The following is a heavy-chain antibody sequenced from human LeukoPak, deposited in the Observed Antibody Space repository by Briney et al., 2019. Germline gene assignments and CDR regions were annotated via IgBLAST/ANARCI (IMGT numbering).Heavy chain of an antibody. CDR1: GSTFSSYG. V-gene: IGHV3-30*02. J-gene: IGHJ4*02. D-gene: IGHD2-15*01. CDR3: AKDGYCSGGSCYSVFDY. Sequence: PGGSLRLSCAASGSTFSSYGMHWVRQAPGKGLEWVAFIRYDGSNKYYADSMKGRFTISRDNSKNTLYLQMNSLRAEDTAVYYCAKDGYCSGGSCYSVFDYWGQGTLATVSS. CDR2: IRYDGSNK.